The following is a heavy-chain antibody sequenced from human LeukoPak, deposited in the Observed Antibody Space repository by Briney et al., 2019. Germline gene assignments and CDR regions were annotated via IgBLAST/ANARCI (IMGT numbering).Heavy chain of an antibody. Sequence: SETLSLTCTVSGGSISSTNYYWNWIRLPAGKGLEWIGRIYTSGSTNYNPSLKSRVTISVDTSKNQFSLKLTSVTAADTAVYYCTRGRGIWGQGTLVTVSS. CDR3: TRGRGI. D-gene: IGHD3-10*01. V-gene: IGHV4-61*02. CDR1: GGSISSTNYY. CDR2: IYTSGST. J-gene: IGHJ4*02.